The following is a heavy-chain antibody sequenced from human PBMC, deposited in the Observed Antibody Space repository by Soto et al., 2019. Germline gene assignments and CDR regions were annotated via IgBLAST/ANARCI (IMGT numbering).Heavy chain of an antibody. Sequence: ASVKVSCKASGYSFTDYHIHWVRQAPGQGLEWLGRINPKSGGTSTAQKFQGWVTMTTDTSISTASMELTRLTSDDTAIYYCARGDSTXCSNGVCSFFYNHDMDVWGQGTTVTVSS. V-gene: IGHV1-2*04. D-gene: IGHD2-8*01. CDR1: GYSFTDYH. J-gene: IGHJ6*02. CDR3: ARGDSTXCSNGVCSFFYNHDMDV. CDR2: INPKSGGT.